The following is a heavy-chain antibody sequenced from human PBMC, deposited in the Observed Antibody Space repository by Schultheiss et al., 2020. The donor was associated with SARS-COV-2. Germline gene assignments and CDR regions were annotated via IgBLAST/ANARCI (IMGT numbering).Heavy chain of an antibody. CDR2: ISYDGTNK. CDR1: GFTFSNYG. J-gene: IGHJ4*02. V-gene: IGHV3-30*18. D-gene: IGHD4-17*01. CDR3: AKEGGVALLSGDYGDY. Sequence: GGSLRLSCAASGFTFSNYGMHWVRQAPGKGLEWVAVISYDGTNKYYADSVKGRFTISRDNSKNTLYLQMNSLRAEDTAVYYCAKEGGVALLSGDYGDYWGQGTLVTVSS.